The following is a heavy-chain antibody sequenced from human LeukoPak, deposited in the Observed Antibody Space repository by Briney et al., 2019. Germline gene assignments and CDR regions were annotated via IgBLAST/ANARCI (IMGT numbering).Heavy chain of an antibody. CDR3: ARDGGYDRVGYYYYMDV. D-gene: IGHD5-12*01. Sequence: SVKVSCKASGGTFSSYAISWVRQAPGQGLEWMGGIIPIFGTANYAQKFQGRVTITADKSTSTAYMELSSLRSEDTAVYYCARDGGYDRVGYYYYMDVWGKGTTVTVSS. J-gene: IGHJ6*03. V-gene: IGHV1-69*06. CDR2: IIPIFGTA. CDR1: GGTFSSYA.